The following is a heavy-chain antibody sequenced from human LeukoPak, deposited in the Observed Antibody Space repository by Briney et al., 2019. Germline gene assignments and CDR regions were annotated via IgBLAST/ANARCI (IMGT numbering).Heavy chain of an antibody. D-gene: IGHD3-3*01. CDR1: GFTFSSYG. V-gene: IGHV3-33*01. Sequence: GGSLRLSCAASGFTFSSYGMHWVRQAPGKGLEWVAVIWYDGSNKYYADSVKGRFTISRDNSKNTLYLQMNSLRAEDTAVYYCARPYYDFWSGTTPTPDYWGQGTLVTVSS. CDR3: ARPYYDFWSGTTPTPDY. J-gene: IGHJ4*02. CDR2: IWYDGSNK.